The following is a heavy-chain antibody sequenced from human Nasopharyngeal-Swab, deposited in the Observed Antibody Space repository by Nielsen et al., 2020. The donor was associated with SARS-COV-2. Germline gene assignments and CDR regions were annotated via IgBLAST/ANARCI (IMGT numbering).Heavy chain of an antibody. CDR3: TTKQWLDRLSDY. CDR1: GFTVSNAW. D-gene: IGHD6-19*01. Sequence: GGSLRLSCAASGFTVSNAWMSWVRQAPGTGLEWVGRIKSKTDGGTSDYAATVKSRLTISRDDSKNTLYMQMNSLKTEDTAVNYCTTKQWLDRLSDYWGQGTLVTVSS. J-gene: IGHJ4*02. CDR2: IKSKTDGGTS. V-gene: IGHV3-15*01.